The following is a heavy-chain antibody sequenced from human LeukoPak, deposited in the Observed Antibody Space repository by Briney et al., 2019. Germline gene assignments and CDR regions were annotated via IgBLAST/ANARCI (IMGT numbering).Heavy chain of an antibody. CDR1: GFTFDDYT. Sequence: GGSLRLSCAASGFTFDDYTMHWVRQAPGKGLEWVSLISWDGGSTYYADSVKGRFTTSRDNSKNSLYLQMNSLRAEDTALYYCAKDGKNYFDYWGQGTLVTVSS. J-gene: IGHJ4*02. CDR2: ISWDGGST. CDR3: AKDGKNYFDY. V-gene: IGHV3-43D*03.